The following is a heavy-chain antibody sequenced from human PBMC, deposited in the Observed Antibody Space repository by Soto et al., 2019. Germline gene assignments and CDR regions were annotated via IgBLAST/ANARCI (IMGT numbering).Heavy chain of an antibody. Sequence: QVQLVQSGAEVKKPGASVKVSCKASGYTFTSYYMHWVRQAPGQGLEWMGIIHPSGGSTSYAQKFQGRVTMTRDTSTSTVYMELSSLRSEDTAVYYYARVFEDGYDTVDYWGQGTLVTVSS. CDR3: ARVFEDGYDTVDY. CDR2: IHPSGGST. CDR1: GYTFTSYY. D-gene: IGHD5-12*01. J-gene: IGHJ4*02. V-gene: IGHV1-46*01.